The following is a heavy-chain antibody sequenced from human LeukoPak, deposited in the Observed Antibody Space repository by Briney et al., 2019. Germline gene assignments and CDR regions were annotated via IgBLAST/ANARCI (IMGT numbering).Heavy chain of an antibody. V-gene: IGHV3-48*03. D-gene: IGHD3-10*01. CDR1: GFTFSSYE. CDR3: ARATSYGSGSYYND. J-gene: IGHJ4*02. Sequence: GGSLRLSCAASGFTFSSYEMNWVRQAPGKGLEWVSYISSSGSTIYYADSVKGRFTISRDNAKSSLYLQMNSLRAEDTAVYYCARATSYGSGSYYNDRGQGTLVTVSS. CDR2: ISSSGSTI.